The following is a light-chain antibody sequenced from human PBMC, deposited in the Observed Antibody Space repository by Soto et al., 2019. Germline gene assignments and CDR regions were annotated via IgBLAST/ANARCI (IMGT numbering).Light chain of an antibody. Sequence: DIQMTQSPSTLSASVGDRVTITCRASQSISTYLHWYQQKPGKAPKLLIYDASTLEGGVPSRFRGSGSGTEFTLTINNLQTDDFATYYCQHYNSFSLTFGPGTKVDIK. J-gene: IGKJ1*01. CDR3: QHYNSFSLT. CDR1: QSISTY. V-gene: IGKV1-5*01. CDR2: DAS.